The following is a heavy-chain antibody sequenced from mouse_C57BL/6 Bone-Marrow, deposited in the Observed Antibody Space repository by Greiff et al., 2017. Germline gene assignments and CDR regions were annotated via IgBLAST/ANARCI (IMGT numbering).Heavy chain of an antibody. CDR3: ARPYYSNYWYFEV. Sequence: VQLQQSGAELVKPGASVKMSCKASGYTFTSYWITWVKQRPGQGLEWIGDIYPGSGSTNYNEKFKSKATLTVDTASSTAYMQLSSLTSEDSAVYYCARPYYSNYWYFEVWGTGTTVTVAS. V-gene: IGHV1-55*01. D-gene: IGHD2-5*01. CDR1: GYTFTSYW. CDR2: IYPGSGST. J-gene: IGHJ1*03.